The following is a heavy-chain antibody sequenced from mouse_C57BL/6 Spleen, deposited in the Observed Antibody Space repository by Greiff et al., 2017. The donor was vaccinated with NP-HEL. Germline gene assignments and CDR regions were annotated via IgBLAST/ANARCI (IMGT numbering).Heavy chain of an antibody. CDR2: IDPETGGT. CDR3: TRDYGSSHERFAY. D-gene: IGHD1-1*01. Sequence: VQLQQSGAELVRPGASVTLSCKASGYTFTDYEMHWVKQTPVHGLEWIGSIDPETGGTAYNQKFKGKAILTADKSSSTAYMELRSLTSEDSAVYYCTRDYGSSHERFAYWGQGTLVTVSA. V-gene: IGHV1-15*01. CDR1: GYTFTDYE. J-gene: IGHJ3*01.